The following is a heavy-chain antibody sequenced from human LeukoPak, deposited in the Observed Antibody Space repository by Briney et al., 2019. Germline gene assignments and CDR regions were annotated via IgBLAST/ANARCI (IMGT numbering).Heavy chain of an antibody. CDR1: GFTVSSNY. Sequence: PGGSLRLSCAASGFTVSSNYMSWVRQAPGKGLEWVSVIYSGGSTYYADSVKGRFTISRDNSKNTLYLQMNSLRAEDTAVYYCAGGGPLYPSYYFDYWGQGTLVTVSS. V-gene: IGHV3-66*01. CDR2: IYSGGST. CDR3: AGGGPLYPSYYFDY. J-gene: IGHJ4*02. D-gene: IGHD2-2*02.